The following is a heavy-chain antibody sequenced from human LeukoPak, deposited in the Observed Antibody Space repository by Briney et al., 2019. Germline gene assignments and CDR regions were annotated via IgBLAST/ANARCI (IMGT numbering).Heavy chain of an antibody. J-gene: IGHJ5*02. CDR2: ISYSGST. Sequence: PSETLSLTCTVSGGSISSYYWSWIRQPPGKGLEWLGYISYSGSTNYNPSLKSRVTISVDTSKNQFSLKVTSVPAADTAVYYCARRLTGTTGWFDPWGQGTPVTVSS. D-gene: IGHD1-20*01. CDR3: ARRLTGTTGWFDP. CDR1: GGSISSYY. V-gene: IGHV4-59*08.